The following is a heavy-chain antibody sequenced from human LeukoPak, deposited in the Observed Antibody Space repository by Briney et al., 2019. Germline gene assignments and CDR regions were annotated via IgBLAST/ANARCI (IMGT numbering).Heavy chain of an antibody. CDR1: GGSISSYY. CDR2: IHTSGST. V-gene: IGHV4-4*07. J-gene: IGHJ4*02. CDR3: ARDPRGPTGYDSSGRDTFDY. Sequence: SETLSLTCIVSGGSISSYYWSWIRQPAGKGLEWIGHIHTSGSTNYNPSLKSRVTMSADTSKNQFSLKLSSVTAADTAVYYCARDPRGPTGYDSSGRDTFDYWGQGTLVTVFS. D-gene: IGHD3-22*01.